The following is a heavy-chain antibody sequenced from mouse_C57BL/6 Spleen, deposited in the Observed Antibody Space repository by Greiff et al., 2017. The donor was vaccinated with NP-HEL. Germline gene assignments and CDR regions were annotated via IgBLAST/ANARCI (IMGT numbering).Heavy chain of an antibody. CDR1: GYSITSGYY. J-gene: IGHJ3*01. CDR3: ARGLGLRSWFAY. Sequence: EVQLQESGPGLVKPSQSLSLTCSVTGYSITSGYYWNWIRQFPGNKLEWMGYISYDGSNNYNPSLKNRISITRDTSKNQFFLKLNSVTTEDTATYYCARGLGLRSWFAYWGQGTLVTVSA. D-gene: IGHD1-1*01. V-gene: IGHV3-6*01. CDR2: ISYDGSN.